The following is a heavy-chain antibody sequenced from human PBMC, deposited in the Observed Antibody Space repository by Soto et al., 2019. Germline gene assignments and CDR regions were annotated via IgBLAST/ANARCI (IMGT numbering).Heavy chain of an antibody. Sequence: QVQLVQSGAEVKKPGASVKVSCKASGYIFTNYGFNWVRQAPGQGLEWMGWISAYNGHANYAQMLQARVTMTTDTPTSTAYMELRSLRSDGTAVYYCARDRGPWGQGALVTVSS. J-gene: IGHJ5*02. CDR1: GYIFTNYG. CDR2: ISAYNGHA. V-gene: IGHV1-18*01. CDR3: ARDRGP.